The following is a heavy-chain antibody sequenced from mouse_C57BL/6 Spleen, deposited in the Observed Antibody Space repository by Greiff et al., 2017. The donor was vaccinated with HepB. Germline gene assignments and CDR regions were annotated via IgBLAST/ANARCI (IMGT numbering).Heavy chain of an antibody. V-gene: IGHV1-80*01. CDR2: IYPGDGDT. Sequence: QVQLQQSGAELVKPGASVKISCKASGYAFSSYWMNWVKQRPGKGLEWIGQIYPGDGDTNYNGKFKGKATLTADKSSSTAYMQLSSLTSEDSAVYCCARSPDSSGLDYWGQGTTLTVSS. J-gene: IGHJ2*01. CDR3: ARSPDSSGLDY. CDR1: GYAFSSYW. D-gene: IGHD3-2*02.